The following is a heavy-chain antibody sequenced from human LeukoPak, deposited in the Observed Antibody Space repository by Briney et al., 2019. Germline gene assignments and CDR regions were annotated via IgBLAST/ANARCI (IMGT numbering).Heavy chain of an antibody. D-gene: IGHD1-20*01. CDR2: INAGNGNT. CDR1: GYTFTSYA. CDR3: ARDRSEYNWNRLSDY. V-gene: IGHV1-3*01. J-gene: IGHJ4*02. Sequence: ASVKVSCKASGYTFTSYAMHWMRQAPGQRLEWMGWINAGNGNTKYSQKFQGRVTITRDTSASTAYMELSSLRSEDTAVYYCARDRSEYNWNRLSDYWGQGTLVTVSS.